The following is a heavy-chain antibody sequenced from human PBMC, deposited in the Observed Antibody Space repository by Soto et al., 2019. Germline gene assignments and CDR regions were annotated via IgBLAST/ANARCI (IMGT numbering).Heavy chain of an antibody. D-gene: IGHD6-19*01. V-gene: IGHV3-30*18. CDR3: AKAINGWFFDY. CDR1: GFTFSSYA. Sequence: QVQLVESGGGVVQPGRSLRLSCAASGFTFSSYAMHWVRQAPGKGLEWVAVISYDGSNKYYADSVKGRFTISRDNSKNPLYLQMNSLTAEDTAVYYCAKAINGWFFDYWGQGTLVTVSS. J-gene: IGHJ4*02. CDR2: ISYDGSNK.